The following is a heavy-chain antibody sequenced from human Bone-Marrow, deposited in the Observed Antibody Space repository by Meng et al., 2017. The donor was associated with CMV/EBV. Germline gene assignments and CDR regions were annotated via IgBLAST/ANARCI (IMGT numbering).Heavy chain of an antibody. D-gene: IGHD3-3*01. J-gene: IGHJ3*02. CDR1: GFTFSNYH. CDR3: ARDADSFGVVIRGAFDI. V-gene: IGHV3-30*19. Sequence: GESLKISCVASGFTFSNYHMHWVRQAPGKGLEWVAVISYDGSIKYYADSVEGRFTISRDNSKNTLYLQMNSLRVEHTAVYYCARDADSFGVVIRGAFDIWGQGTMVTVSS. CDR2: ISYDGSIK.